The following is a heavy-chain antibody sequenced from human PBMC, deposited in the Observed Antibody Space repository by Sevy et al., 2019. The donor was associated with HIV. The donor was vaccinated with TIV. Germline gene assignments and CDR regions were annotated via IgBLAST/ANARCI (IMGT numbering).Heavy chain of an antibody. CDR2: IYYSGST. J-gene: IGHJ4*02. V-gene: IGHV4-59*11. Sequence: SETLSLTCTVSGASISSHYWSWIRQPPGKGLEWIGYIYYSGSTNYNPSLKSRVTMSVDTSKNQYSLKLRSVTAADTAMYYCARALRPCYFDTSTYFDYWGQGTLVTVSS. CDR3: ARALRPCYFDTSTYFDY. CDR1: GASISSHY. D-gene: IGHD3-22*01.